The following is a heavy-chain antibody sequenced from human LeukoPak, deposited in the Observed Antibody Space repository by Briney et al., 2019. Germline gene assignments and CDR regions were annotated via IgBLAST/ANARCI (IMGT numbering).Heavy chain of an antibody. V-gene: IGHV3-30*18. Sequence: PGGSLRLSCAASGFTFSSYGMHWVRQAPGKGLEWVAVISYDGSDKYYADSVKGRFTISRDNSKNTLYLQMNSLRAEDTAVYYCAKGYYYDSSAPTDDAFDIWGQGTMVTVSS. D-gene: IGHD3-22*01. CDR3: AKGYYYDSSAPTDDAFDI. CDR1: GFTFSSYG. J-gene: IGHJ3*02. CDR2: ISYDGSDK.